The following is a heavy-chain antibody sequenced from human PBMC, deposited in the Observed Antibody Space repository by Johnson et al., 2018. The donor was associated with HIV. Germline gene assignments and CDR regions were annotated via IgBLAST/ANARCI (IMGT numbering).Heavy chain of an antibody. CDR3: ARARITILGVVLGADAFDI. J-gene: IGHJ3*02. CDR2: ISSSGSSI. D-gene: IGHD3-3*01. V-gene: IGHV3-11*04. Sequence: QVQLVESGGGLVKPGGSLRLSCAASGFTFSDYYMSWIRQAPGKGLEWVAYISSSGSSIFYADAVKGRFTISSDNSKNTLYLQMGGVRAEDMAVYYCARARITILGVVLGADAFDIWGQGTMVTVSS. CDR1: GFTFSDYY.